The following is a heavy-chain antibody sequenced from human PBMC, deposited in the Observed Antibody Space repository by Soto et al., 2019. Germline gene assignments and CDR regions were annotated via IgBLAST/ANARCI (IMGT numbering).Heavy chain of an antibody. V-gene: IGHV1-69*12. CDR2: IIPIFGTA. CDR3: ATMKGGYQSYSYGMDV. CDR1: GGTFTSYA. J-gene: IGHJ6*02. Sequence: QVQLVQSGAEVKKPGSSVKVSCKASGGTFTSYAISWVRQAPGQGLEWVGGIIPIFGTADYAQKFQGRVTLTADESTSTAYMELSSLRSEDTAVYYCATMKGGYQSYSYGMDVWGQGTTVTVSS. D-gene: IGHD3-16*02.